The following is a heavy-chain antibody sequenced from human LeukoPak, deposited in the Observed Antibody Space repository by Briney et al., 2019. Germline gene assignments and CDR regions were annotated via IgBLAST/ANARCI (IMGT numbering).Heavy chain of an antibody. CDR1: GITVSSNY. Sequence: PGGSLRLSCAASGITVSSNYMTWVRQAPGKGLEWVSAISGSGGSTYYADSVKGRFTISRDNSKNTLYLQMNSLRAEDTAVYYCANAAGYCSSTSCYRITAHREGPFDYWGQGTLVTVSS. CDR2: ISGSGGST. V-gene: IGHV3-23*01. CDR3: ANAAGYCSSTSCYRITAHREGPFDY. J-gene: IGHJ4*02. D-gene: IGHD2-2*02.